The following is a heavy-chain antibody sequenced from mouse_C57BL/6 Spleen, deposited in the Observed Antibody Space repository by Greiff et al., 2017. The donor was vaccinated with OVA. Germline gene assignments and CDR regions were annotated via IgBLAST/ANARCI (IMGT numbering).Heavy chain of an antibody. J-gene: IGHJ4*01. CDR1: GYTFTDYN. Sequence: VQLKQSGPELVKPGASVKIPCKASGYTFTDYNMDWVKQSHGKSLEWIGDINPNNGGTIYNQKFKGKATLTVDKSSSTAYMELRSLTSEDTAVYYGARPSDSSGGAMDYWGQGTSVTVSS. D-gene: IGHD3-2*02. CDR3: ARPSDSSGGAMDY. CDR2: INPNNGGT. V-gene: IGHV1-18*01.